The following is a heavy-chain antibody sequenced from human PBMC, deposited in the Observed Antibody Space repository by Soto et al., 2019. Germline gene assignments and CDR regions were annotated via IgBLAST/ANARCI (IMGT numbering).Heavy chain of an antibody. D-gene: IGHD2-21*02. CDR1: GYTFDTFG. V-gene: IGHV1-18*04. J-gene: IGHJ3*01. CDR2: ISVYNGNT. CDR3: AKTRRPMVVVTTPKDAFDL. Sequence: GPEVKKPGASVRLSCKASGYTFDTFGIAWVRQGPGQGLEWMGGISVYNGNTHYAQNLQDRVTMTTDTSANTAFMELRSLTSADSAIYYCAKTRRPMVVVTTPKDAFDLWGQGTVVTVSS.